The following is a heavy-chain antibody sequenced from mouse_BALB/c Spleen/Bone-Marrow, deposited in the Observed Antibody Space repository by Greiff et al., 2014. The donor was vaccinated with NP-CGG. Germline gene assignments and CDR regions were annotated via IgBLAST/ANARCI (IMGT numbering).Heavy chain of an antibody. J-gene: IGHJ4*01. Sequence: VQLQQSGAELVKPGASVKLSCKASGYTFTSYDINWVRQRPEQGLEWIGWIFPGDNGTKYNEKFKGKAALTTDKSSSTAYMQLSRLTSEDSAVYFCAHDGLLPGMDYWGQGTSVTVSS. CDR3: AHDGLLPGMDY. D-gene: IGHD2-3*01. CDR2: IFPGDNGT. CDR1: GYTFTSYD. V-gene: IGHV1-85*01.